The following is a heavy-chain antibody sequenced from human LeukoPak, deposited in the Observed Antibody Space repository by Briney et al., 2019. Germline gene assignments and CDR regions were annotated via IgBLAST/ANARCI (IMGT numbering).Heavy chain of an antibody. CDR1: GFTFSNYW. V-gene: IGHV3-7*05. J-gene: IGHJ4*02. CDR3: ARQLSGWYGADPY. CDR2: IKEDGSRN. D-gene: IGHD6-19*01. Sequence: GGFLRLSCTASGFTFSNYWMSWVRQAPGKGLEWVANIKEDGSRNHYVDSVKGRFTISRDNAKGSLYLQMNSLRAEDTAVYYCARQLSGWYGADPYWGQGTLVTVSS.